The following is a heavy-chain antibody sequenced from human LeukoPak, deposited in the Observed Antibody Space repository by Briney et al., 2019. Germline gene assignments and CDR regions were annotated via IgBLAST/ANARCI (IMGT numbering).Heavy chain of an antibody. D-gene: IGHD5-24*01. CDR1: GFTFDDYA. V-gene: IGHV3-9*01. Sequence: PGGSLRLSCAASGFTFDDYAMHWVRQAPGKGLEWVSGISWNSGSVGYADSVKGRFTISRDNAKNSLDLQMNSLRAEDTAFYYCVKDRNSRDLDSLDIWGQGTMVTVSS. CDR3: VKDRNSRDLDSLDI. J-gene: IGHJ3*02. CDR2: ISWNSGSV.